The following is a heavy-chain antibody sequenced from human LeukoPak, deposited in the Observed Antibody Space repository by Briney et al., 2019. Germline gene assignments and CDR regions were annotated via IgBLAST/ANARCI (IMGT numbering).Heavy chain of an antibody. Sequence: KPSETLSLTCTVSGGSISSYYWSWIRQPPGKGLEWLGYIYYSGSTNYNPSLKSRVTISVDTSKNQFSLKLSSVTAADTAVYYCARGHLRFRGFGFDPWGQGTLVTVSS. V-gene: IGHV4-59*01. CDR3: ARGHLRFRGFGFDP. CDR1: GGSISSYY. CDR2: IYYSGST. J-gene: IGHJ5*02. D-gene: IGHD3-10*01.